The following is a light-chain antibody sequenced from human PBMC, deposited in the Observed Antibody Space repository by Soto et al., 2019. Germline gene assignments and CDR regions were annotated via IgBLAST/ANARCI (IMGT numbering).Light chain of an antibody. V-gene: IGKV1-9*01. Sequence: IQLTQSPSSLSASVGDRVTITCRASQGISSYLAWYQQKPGKAPKLLIYAASTLQSGVPSRFSGSGSGTDFTLTINILQPEDFATYYCQQLGTFGQGTKVEIK. CDR2: AAS. J-gene: IGKJ1*01. CDR3: QQLGT. CDR1: QGISSY.